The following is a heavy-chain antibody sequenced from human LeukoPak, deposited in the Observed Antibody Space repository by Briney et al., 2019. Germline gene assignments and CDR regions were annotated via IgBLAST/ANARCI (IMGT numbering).Heavy chain of an antibody. CDR3: ARGQVPAARGYNWFDP. CDR2: INARGDT. CDR1: GWSFNDYY. J-gene: IGHJ5*02. V-gene: IGHV4-34*01. D-gene: IGHD2-2*01. Sequence: SETLSLTCAVYGWSFNDYYWNWIRQPPGKGLGWIGEINARGDTNYNPSLKSRVTISVDTSKKQFSLRLTSMIAADTALYYCARGQVPAARGYNWFDPWGQGTLVTVSS.